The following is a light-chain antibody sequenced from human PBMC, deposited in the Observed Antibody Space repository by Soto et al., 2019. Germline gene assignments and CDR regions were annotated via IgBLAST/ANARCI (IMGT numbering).Light chain of an antibody. Sequence: QSALIQPASVSGSAGQSITISCTGASSDVGSHNLVSWYQQHPGKAPKLIIYEATKRPSGVSNRFSGSKSGNMASLTISGLQADDEADYHCCSYATATLLFGGGTKLTVL. CDR2: EAT. CDR1: SSDVGSHNL. J-gene: IGLJ2*01. CDR3: CSYATATLL. V-gene: IGLV2-23*01.